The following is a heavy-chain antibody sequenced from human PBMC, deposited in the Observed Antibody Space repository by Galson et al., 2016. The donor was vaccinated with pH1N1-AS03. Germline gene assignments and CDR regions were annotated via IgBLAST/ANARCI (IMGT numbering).Heavy chain of an antibody. CDR3: ARDRGFRPDTFDI. CDR1: GYTFSTYG. CDR2: IGGYDDDT. J-gene: IGHJ3*02. Sequence: SVKVSCKASGYTFSTYGVSWVRQAPGQGLEWMGWIGGYDDDTNYALNVAGRVTMTTDKSTSTVYMELSSLRSDDTAVYYCARDRGFRPDTFDIWGQGTWVTVSS. V-gene: IGHV1-18*04. D-gene: IGHD2-15*01.